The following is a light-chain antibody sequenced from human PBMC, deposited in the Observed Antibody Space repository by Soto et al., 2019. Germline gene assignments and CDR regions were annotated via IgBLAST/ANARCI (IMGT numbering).Light chain of an antibody. CDR3: QQYNNWPYT. J-gene: IGKJ2*01. CDR1: QHVSSN. V-gene: IGKV3-15*01. Sequence: EIVVTQSPVTLSVSPGGSAALSCRASQHVSSNFAWYRQKPGQAPTLLIYRASTRATGIPARFSGSGSGTEFTLTISSLQSEDFAVYYCQQYNNWPYTFGQGTKLEIK. CDR2: RAS.